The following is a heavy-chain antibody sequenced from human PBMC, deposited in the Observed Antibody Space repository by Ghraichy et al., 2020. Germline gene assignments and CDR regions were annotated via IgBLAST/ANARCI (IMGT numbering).Heavy chain of an antibody. D-gene: IGHD3-22*01. V-gene: IGHV4-4*02. Sequence: SETLSLTCAVSGGSITSINWWIWVRQPPGKGLEWIGEIYHSGSANYNPSLNSRVTISVDKSKNQFSLRLTSVTAADTAVYYCARDLGSGGYYTNAFDIWGQGTMVTVSS. J-gene: IGHJ3*02. CDR2: IYHSGSA. CDR1: GGSITSINW. CDR3: ARDLGSGGYYTNAFDI.